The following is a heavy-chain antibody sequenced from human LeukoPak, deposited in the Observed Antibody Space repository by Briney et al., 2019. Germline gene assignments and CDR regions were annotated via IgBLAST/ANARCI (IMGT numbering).Heavy chain of an antibody. D-gene: IGHD3-22*01. V-gene: IGHV1-69*05. CDR2: IIPIFGTA. CDR1: GGTFSSYA. Sequence: SVKVSCKASGGTFSSYAISWVRQAPGQGLEWMGGIIPIFGTANYAQKFQGRVTITTDESTSTAYMELSSLRSEDTAVYYCARDRSETYYYDSSGYYGAYNWLDPWGQGTLVTVSS. J-gene: IGHJ5*02. CDR3: ARDRSETYYYDSSGYYGAYNWLDP.